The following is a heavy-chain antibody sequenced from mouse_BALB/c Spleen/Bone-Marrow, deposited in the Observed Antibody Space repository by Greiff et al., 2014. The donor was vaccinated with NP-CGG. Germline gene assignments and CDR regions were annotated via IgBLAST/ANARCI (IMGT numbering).Heavy chain of an antibody. V-gene: IGHV1S137*01. Sequence: VQLQQSGAELVRPGVSVKISCKGSGYTFTDYAMHWVKQSHAKSLEWIGVISTYYGDASYNQKFKGKATMTVDKSSSTAYMELARLTSEDSAIYYCARSGKVRNAMDYWGQGTSDTVSS. CDR2: ISTYYGDA. CDR1: GYTFTDYA. CDR3: ARSGKVRNAMDY. J-gene: IGHJ4*01. D-gene: IGHD2-14*01.